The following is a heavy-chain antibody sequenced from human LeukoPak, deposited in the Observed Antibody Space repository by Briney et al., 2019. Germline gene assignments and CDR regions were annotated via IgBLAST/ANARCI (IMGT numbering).Heavy chain of an antibody. CDR2: FYHSVSI. V-gene: IGHV4-38-2*01. J-gene: IGHJ4*02. D-gene: IGHD3-9*01. Sequence: SETLSLTCSVSGYSISSGYYWGWIRQSPGKGLEWIGSFYHSVSIYYNPSLSSRVTISEDTSKNQFSLKMTSGTAADTAVYYCARRTTYFGWRPSESPSCFDYWGQGTLVTVSS. CDR3: ARRTTYFGWRPSESPSCFDY. CDR1: GYSISSGYY.